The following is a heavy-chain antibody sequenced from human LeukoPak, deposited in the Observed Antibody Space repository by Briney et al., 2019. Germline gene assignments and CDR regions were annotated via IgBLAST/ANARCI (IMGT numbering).Heavy chain of an antibody. Sequence: PSETLSLTCTVSGGSINNYYWSWIRQLAGKGLEWIGRIYTSGSTNYNPSLKSRVTMSVDTSKNQFSLNLNSVAAADTAVYYCARGISSTWYPYFDCWGRGTLVTVSS. CDR2: IYTSGST. CDR3: ARGISSTWYPYFDC. CDR1: GGSINNYY. V-gene: IGHV4-4*07. D-gene: IGHD6-13*01. J-gene: IGHJ4*02.